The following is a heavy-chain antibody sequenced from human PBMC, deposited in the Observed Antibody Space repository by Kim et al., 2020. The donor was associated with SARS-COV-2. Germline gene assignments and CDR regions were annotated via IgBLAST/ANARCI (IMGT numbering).Heavy chain of an antibody. Sequence: SVKVSCKASGGTFSSYAISWVRQAPGQGLEWMGGIIPIFGTANYAQKFQGRVTITADESTSTAYMELSSLRSEDTAVYYCARVMDSNCYDSSCYYWYAFDIWGQGTIVTVSS. CDR3: ARVMDSNCYDSSCYYWYAFDI. V-gene: IGHV1-69*13. D-gene: IGHD3-22*01. CDR2: IIPIFGTA. CDR1: GGTFSSYA. J-gene: IGHJ3*02.